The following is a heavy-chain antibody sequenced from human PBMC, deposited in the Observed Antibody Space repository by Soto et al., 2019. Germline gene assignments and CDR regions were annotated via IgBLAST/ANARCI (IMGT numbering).Heavy chain of an antibody. CDR2: IEQNGGER. J-gene: IGHJ4*02. V-gene: IGHV3-7*05. CDR1: EYTFSSLW. D-gene: IGHD6-19*01. CDR3: VGGYGWLPDY. Sequence: DVQLVESGGGLVQPGGSLRLSCEASEYTFSSLWMNWVRQAPGKGLEWVAIIEQNGGERNYLDSVKGRFTISRDNAKKSVYLQMNSLRAEDTALYYCVGGYGWLPDYWGQGTLVNVSS.